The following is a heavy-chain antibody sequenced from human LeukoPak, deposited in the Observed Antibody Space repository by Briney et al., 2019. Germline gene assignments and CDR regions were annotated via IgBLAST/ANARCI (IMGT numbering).Heavy chain of an antibody. CDR2: ISGSGGST. V-gene: IGHV3-23*01. J-gene: IGHJ4*02. CDR3: AKEADYDFWSGYYRPLYYFDY. D-gene: IGHD3-3*01. CDR1: GFTFSSYA. Sequence: GGSLRLSCAASGFTFSSYAMSWVRQAPGKGLEWVSAISGSGGSTYYADSVKGRFTISRDSSKNTLYLQMNSLRAEDTAVYYCAKEADYDFWSGYYRPLYYFDYWGQGTLVTVSS.